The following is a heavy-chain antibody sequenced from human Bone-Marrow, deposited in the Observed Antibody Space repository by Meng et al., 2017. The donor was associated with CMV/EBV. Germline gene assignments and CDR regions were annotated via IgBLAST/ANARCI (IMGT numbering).Heavy chain of an antibody. CDR2: IKEDGSEK. CDR3: ARDPFIKAFDI. J-gene: IGHJ3*02. Sequence: GESLKISCAASGFTFSNYWMTWLRQAPGRGLELVAHIKEDGSEKYFVGSVKGRFTICRDNAKNSLYLQTNSLRAEDTAVYYCARDPFIKAFDIWGQGTMVTV. CDR1: GFTFSNYW. V-gene: IGHV3-7*01.